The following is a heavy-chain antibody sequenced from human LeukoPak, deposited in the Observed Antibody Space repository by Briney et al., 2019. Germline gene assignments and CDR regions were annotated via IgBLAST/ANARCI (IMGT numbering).Heavy chain of an antibody. D-gene: IGHD3-3*01. Sequence: GGSLRLSCAASGFTFRSYEMNWVRQAPGKGLEWIAYLSSSGSAFSYADSVKGRFTIARDNAKNSVYLEMNSLRADDTAVYYCARSARLMKGVVEVTALDDWGQGTLVTVSS. J-gene: IGHJ4*02. CDR3: ARSARLMKGVVEVTALDD. CDR1: GFTFRSYE. CDR2: LSSSGSAF. V-gene: IGHV3-48*03.